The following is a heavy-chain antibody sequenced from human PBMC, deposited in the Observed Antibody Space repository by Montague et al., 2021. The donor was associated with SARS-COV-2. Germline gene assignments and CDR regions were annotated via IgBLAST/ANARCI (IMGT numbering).Heavy chain of an antibody. J-gene: IGHJ6*02. Sequence: SETLSLTCTVSGGSISRSTSSWAWIRQPPGKGLEWIGSISYTGSTXYNPSLESRVTISVDTSRNQFSLRLSSVTAADTSAYYCARLPLVSSWSRAAGYYYYGMDVWGQGTTVTVSS. CDR3: ARLPLVSSWSRAAGYYYYGMDV. V-gene: IGHV4-39*01. CDR2: ISYTGST. CDR1: GGSISRSTSS. D-gene: IGHD6-13*01.